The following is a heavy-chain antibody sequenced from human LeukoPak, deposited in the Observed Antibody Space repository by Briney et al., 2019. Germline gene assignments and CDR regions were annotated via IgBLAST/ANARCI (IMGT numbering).Heavy chain of an antibody. V-gene: IGHV4-59*01. J-gene: IGHJ4*02. CDR2: IYYSGST. CDR3: ARYREVGATVDY. D-gene: IGHD1-26*01. CDR1: GGSISSYY. Sequence: SETLSLTCTVSGGSISSYYWSWIRQPPGKGLEWIGYIYYSGSTNYNPSLKSRVTISVDTSKNQFSLKLSSVTAADTAVYYCARYREVGATVDYWGQGTLVTVSS.